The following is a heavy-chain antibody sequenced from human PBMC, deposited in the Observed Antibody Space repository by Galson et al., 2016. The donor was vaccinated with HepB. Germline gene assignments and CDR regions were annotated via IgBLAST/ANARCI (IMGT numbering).Heavy chain of an antibody. Sequence: SLRLSCAASGFPFGDYTMNWVRQAPGKGLEWVSSISTTSSYINYLDSVEGRFPISRDNAKNSLFLQMDSLRPEATAIYYCTSDSTPEMAYVPDDWGQGTLVTVSS. V-gene: IGHV3-21*01. D-gene: IGHD5-24*01. CDR2: ISTTSSYI. J-gene: IGHJ4*02. CDR1: GFPFGDYT. CDR3: TSDSTPEMAYVPDD.